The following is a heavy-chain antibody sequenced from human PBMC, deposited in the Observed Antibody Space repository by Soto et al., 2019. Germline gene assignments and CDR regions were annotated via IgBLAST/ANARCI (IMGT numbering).Heavy chain of an antibody. V-gene: IGHV3-23*01. CDR2: ITGIDGRT. CDR1: GFTFGNYA. Sequence: GGSLRLSCVGSGFTFGNYAMSWVRQAPGKGLEWVSSITGIDGRTYYADSVKGRFTISRDNPKNTLYLQMNNLRAEDTAMFYCAKDRGPYCSGGICYPPSWFDPWGQGTQVTVSS. CDR3: AKDRGPYCSGGICYPPSWFDP. D-gene: IGHD2-15*01. J-gene: IGHJ5*02.